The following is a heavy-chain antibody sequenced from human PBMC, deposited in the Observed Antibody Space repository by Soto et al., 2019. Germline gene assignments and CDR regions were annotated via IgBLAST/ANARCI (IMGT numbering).Heavy chain of an antibody. J-gene: IGHJ6*02. D-gene: IGHD6-13*01. Sequence: GSLRLSCAASGFTFSSYEMNWVRQAPGKGLEWVSYISSSGSTIYYADSVKGRFTISRDNAKNSLYLQMNSLRAEDTAVYYCARDSSYSSSWYRYCYGMDVWGQGTTVTVSS. CDR3: ARDSSYSSSWYRYCYGMDV. CDR2: ISSSGSTI. V-gene: IGHV3-48*03. CDR1: GFTFSSYE.